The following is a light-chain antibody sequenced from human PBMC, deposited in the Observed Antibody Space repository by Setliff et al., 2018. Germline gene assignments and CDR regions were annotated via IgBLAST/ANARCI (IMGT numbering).Light chain of an antibody. CDR3: LSYTSETTHAL. Sequence: QSALTQPAAVSGSPGQSITISCAGTNSDVGGYNYVSWYQQHPNKATKLMIYEVTKRPSGVSDRFSGSKSGNTASLTISGLQAEDEADYYCLSYTSETTHALFAGGTK. CDR2: EVT. V-gene: IGLV2-14*03. J-gene: IGLJ2*01. CDR1: NSDVGGYNY.